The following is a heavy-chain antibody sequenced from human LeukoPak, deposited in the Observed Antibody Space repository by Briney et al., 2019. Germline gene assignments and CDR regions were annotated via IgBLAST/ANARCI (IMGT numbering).Heavy chain of an antibody. V-gene: IGHV4-34*01. Sequence: PSETLSLTCAVYGGSFSGYCWSWIRQPPGKGLEWIGEINHSGSTNYNPSLKSRVTISVDTSKNQFSLKLSSVTAADTAVYYCARGEYSSSSRYYYMDVWGKGTTVTVSS. D-gene: IGHD6-6*01. CDR2: INHSGST. J-gene: IGHJ6*03. CDR1: GGSFSGYC. CDR3: ARGEYSSSSRYYYMDV.